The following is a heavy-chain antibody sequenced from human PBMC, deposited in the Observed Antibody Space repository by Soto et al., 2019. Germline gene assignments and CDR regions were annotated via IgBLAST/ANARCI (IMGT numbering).Heavy chain of an antibody. D-gene: IGHD1-26*01. CDR3: AKDSPVSGNLQDLDY. J-gene: IGHJ4*02. CDR1: GFTFSAYA. Sequence: GSLRLSCAASGFTFSAYAMTWVRQAPGEGLEWVSALTPGGETTHYIDSVKGRFTISRDNAKNTLYLQMNSLTAADTAVYYCAKDSPVSGNLQDLDYWGQGTLVTVSS. V-gene: IGHV3-23*01. CDR2: LTPGGETT.